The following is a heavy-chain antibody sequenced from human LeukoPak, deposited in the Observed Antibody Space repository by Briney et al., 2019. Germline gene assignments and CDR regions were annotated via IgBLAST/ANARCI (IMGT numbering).Heavy chain of an antibody. D-gene: IGHD5-18*01. Sequence: GGSLRLSCAASGFTVSSNYMSWVRQAPGKGLEWVSVIYSGGSTYYADSVKGRFTISRDNSMNTLYLQMNSLRAEDTAAYYCARGGRILAFDIWGQGTMVTVSS. CDR2: IYSGGST. J-gene: IGHJ3*02. CDR3: ARGGRILAFDI. CDR1: GFTVSSNY. V-gene: IGHV3-53*01.